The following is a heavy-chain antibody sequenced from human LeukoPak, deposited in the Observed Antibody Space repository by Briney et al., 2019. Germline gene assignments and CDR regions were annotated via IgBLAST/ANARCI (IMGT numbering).Heavy chain of an antibody. CDR1: GFTFSSYE. V-gene: IGHV3-48*03. CDR2: ISSSGSTI. D-gene: IGHD3-10*02. CDR3: AELGITMIGGV. J-gene: IGHJ6*04. Sequence: GSLRLSCAASGFTFSSYEMNWVRQAPGKGLEWVSYISSSGSTIYYADSVKGRFTTSRDNAKNSLYLQMNSLRAEDTAVYYCAELGITMIGGVWGKGTTVTISS.